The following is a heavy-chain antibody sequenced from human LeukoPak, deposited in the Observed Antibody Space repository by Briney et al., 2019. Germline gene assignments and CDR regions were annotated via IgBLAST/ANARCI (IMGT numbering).Heavy chain of an antibody. V-gene: IGHV3-23*01. J-gene: IGHJ4*02. CDR2: ISGNGINT. D-gene: IGHD3-16*01. CDR3: ARGVSD. Sequence: PGGSLRLSCATSGFTSNSYAMNWVRQAPGKGLEWVSIISGNGINTYYADSVKGRFTISRDDSKNTLYLQMNSLRAEDTAIYYCARGVSDWGQGTLVTVAS. CDR1: GFTSNSYA.